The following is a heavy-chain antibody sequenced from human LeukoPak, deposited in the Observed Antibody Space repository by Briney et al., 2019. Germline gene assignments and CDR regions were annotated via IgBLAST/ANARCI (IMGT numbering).Heavy chain of an antibody. CDR3: ARDRSYSLDY. Sequence: GGSLRLSCAASGFTFSVYWMHWVRQVPGKGLVWVSRINGDGSSTTYADSVKGRFTISRDNAKNTLVLQMNSLRAEDTAVHYCARDRSYSLDYWGQGTLVTVSS. V-gene: IGHV3-74*01. J-gene: IGHJ4*02. CDR1: GFTFSVYW. CDR2: INGDGSST. D-gene: IGHD2-15*01.